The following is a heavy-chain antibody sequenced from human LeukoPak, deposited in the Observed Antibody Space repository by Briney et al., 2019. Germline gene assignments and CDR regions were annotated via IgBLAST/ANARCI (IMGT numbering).Heavy chain of an antibody. CDR2: INPNSGGT. CDR3: ARAVREDCSSTSCLYYGMDV. CDR1: GYTFTGYY. Sequence: GASVKVSCKASGYTFTGYYMHWVRQAPGRGLEWMGWINPNSGGTNYAQKFQGWVTMTRDTSISTAYMELSRLRSDDTAVYYCARAVREDCSSTSCLYYGMDVWGQGTTVTVSS. D-gene: IGHD2-2*01. J-gene: IGHJ6*02. V-gene: IGHV1-2*04.